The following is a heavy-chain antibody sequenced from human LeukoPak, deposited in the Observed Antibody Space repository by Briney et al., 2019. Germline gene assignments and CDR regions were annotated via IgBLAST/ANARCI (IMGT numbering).Heavy chain of an antibody. D-gene: IGHD6-13*01. V-gene: IGHV3-23*01. J-gene: IGHJ4*02. Sequence: GGSLRLSCAASGFIFSNYAMSWVRQAPGKGLEWVSAISAGGGSTNYVDSVKGRFTISRDNSKNTLFLQMNSLRAEHTAVYYCAKAIAAAGRVFDYWGQGTLVTVSS. CDR3: AKAIAAAGRVFDY. CDR1: GFIFSNYA. CDR2: ISAGGGST.